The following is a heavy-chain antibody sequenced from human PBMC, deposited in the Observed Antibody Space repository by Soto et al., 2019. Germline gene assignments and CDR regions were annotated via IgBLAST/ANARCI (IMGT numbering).Heavy chain of an antibody. CDR2: INHSGST. V-gene: IGHV4-34*01. D-gene: IGHD6-19*01. Sequence: PSETLSLTCAVYGGSFSGYYWSWIRQPPGKGLEWIGEINHSGSTNYNPSLKSRVTISVDTSKNQFSLKLSSVTAADTAVYYCARGRIMAVAGTRYYYYGMDVWGQGTTVTVSS. CDR3: ARGRIMAVAGTRYYYYGMDV. J-gene: IGHJ6*02. CDR1: GGSFSGYY.